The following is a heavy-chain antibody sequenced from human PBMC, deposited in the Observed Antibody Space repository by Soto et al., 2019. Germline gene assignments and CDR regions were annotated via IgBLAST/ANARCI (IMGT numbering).Heavy chain of an antibody. D-gene: IGHD3-10*02. Sequence: SETLSLTCTVSGGSISSGDYYWSWIRQPPGKGLEWIGYIYYSGSTYYNPSLKSRVTISVDTSKNQFSLKLSSVTAADTAVYYCARAGVTQMFRIFDYWGQGTLVTASS. CDR3: ARAGVTQMFRIFDY. J-gene: IGHJ4*02. CDR2: IYYSGST. V-gene: IGHV4-30-4*01. CDR1: GGSISSGDYY.